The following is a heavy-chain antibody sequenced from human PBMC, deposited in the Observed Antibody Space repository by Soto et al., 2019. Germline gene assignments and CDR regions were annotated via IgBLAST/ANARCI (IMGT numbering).Heavy chain of an antibody. Sequence: EVQLVESGGGLVQPGGSLRLSCVAAGFTFRNYWMHWVSQAPGKGLVWVSRISTDESSTNYADSVTGRFTISRDNAMNRLYLQMNCLSGEETDVYDCARDNWNSYWGQGTQVTVSS. CDR3: ARDNWNSY. V-gene: IGHV3-74*01. CDR2: ISTDESST. J-gene: IGHJ4*02. CDR1: GFTFRNYW. D-gene: IGHD1-7*01.